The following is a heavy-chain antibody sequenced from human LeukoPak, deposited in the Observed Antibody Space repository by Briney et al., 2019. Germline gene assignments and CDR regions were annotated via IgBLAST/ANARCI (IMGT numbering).Heavy chain of an antibody. CDR3: ARVLTYYDFWSGYPKGTEFFDY. Sequence: KPSETLSLTCTVSGGSISSGDYYWSWIRQPPGKGLEWIGYIYYSGSTYCNPSLKSRVTISVDTSKNQFSLKLSSVTAADTAVYYCARVLTYYDFWSGYPKGTEFFDYWGQGTLVTVSS. CDR1: GGSISSGDYY. J-gene: IGHJ4*02. CDR2: IYYSGST. V-gene: IGHV4-30-4*01. D-gene: IGHD3-3*01.